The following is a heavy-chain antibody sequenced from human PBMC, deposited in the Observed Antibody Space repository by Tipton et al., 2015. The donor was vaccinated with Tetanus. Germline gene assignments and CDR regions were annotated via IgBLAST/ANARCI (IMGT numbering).Heavy chain of an antibody. CDR3: AKAWGAVVTLDY. D-gene: IGHD3-22*01. Sequence: SLRLSCAASGFRFNSYAMSWVRQAPGKGLEWVSGILAGGGSTYYADSVKGRFTMSRDNSQDTVSLQMNNLRAGDTAVYYCAKAWGAVVTLDYWGQGTLVTVSS. V-gene: IGHV3-23*01. CDR2: ILAGGGST. J-gene: IGHJ4*02. CDR1: GFRFNSYA.